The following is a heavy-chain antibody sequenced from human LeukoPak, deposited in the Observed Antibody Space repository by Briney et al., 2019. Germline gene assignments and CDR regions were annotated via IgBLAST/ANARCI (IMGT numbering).Heavy chain of an antibody. CDR3: ARHADYRTYYFDY. V-gene: IGHV4-39*01. CDR1: GGSISSSSYY. D-gene: IGHD4-11*01. Sequence: SETLSLTCTVSGGSISSSSYYWGWIRQPPGKGLEWIGSIYYSGSTYYNPSLKSRVTISVDTSKNQFSLKLGSVTAADTAVYYCARHADYRTYYFDYWGQGTLVTVSS. CDR2: IYYSGST. J-gene: IGHJ4*02.